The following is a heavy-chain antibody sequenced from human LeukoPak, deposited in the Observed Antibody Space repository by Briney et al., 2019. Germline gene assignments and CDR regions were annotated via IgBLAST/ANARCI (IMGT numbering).Heavy chain of an antibody. V-gene: IGHV3-66*01. CDR2: IFSGGGT. CDR3: ARGGVVYPDSFDI. J-gene: IGHJ3*02. D-gene: IGHD2-15*01. CDR1: GFTVSSSY. Sequence: GGSLRLSRAASGFTVSSSYMNWVRQAPGKGLEWVSLIFSGGGTYYADSVKGRFTISRDNSKNTLFPQMNNLRAEDTAVYYCARGGVVYPDSFDIWGRGTMVTVSS.